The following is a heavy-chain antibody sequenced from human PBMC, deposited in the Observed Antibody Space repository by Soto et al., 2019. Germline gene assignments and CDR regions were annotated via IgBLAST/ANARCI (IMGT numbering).Heavy chain of an antibody. CDR1: GFTFSNYA. CDR2: ISESGGST. CDR3: AKRSNTPAAMKSPFDY. D-gene: IGHD2-2*01. Sequence: EVQVLDSGGGLVQPGGSLRLSCAASGFTFSNYAMRWVRQAPGKGLEWVSTISESGGSTYYADSVKGRFTISRDNSKNTLYLQMNSLRAEDTAVYYCAKRSNTPAAMKSPFDYWGQGTLVTVSS. J-gene: IGHJ4*02. V-gene: IGHV3-23*01.